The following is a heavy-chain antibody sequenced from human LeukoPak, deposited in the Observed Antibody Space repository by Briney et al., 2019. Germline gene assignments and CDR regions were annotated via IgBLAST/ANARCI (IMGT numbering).Heavy chain of an antibody. J-gene: IGHJ6*03. V-gene: IGHV3-23*01. D-gene: IGHD1-26*01. CDR2: ISGSGGST. CDR1: GFTFSSYA. Sequence: GGSLRLSCAASGFTFSSYAMSWVRQAPGKGLEWVSAISGSGGSTYYADSVKGRFTISRDNSKNTLYLQMNSLRAEDTAVYYCARASYGGSYPTYYYYMDVWGKGTTVTASS. CDR3: ARASYGGSYPTYYYYMDV.